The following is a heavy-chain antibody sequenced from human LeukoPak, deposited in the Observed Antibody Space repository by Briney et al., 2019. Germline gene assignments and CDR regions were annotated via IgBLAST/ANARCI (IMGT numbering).Heavy chain of an antibody. D-gene: IGHD1-1*01. Sequence: QPGGSLRLSCAASGFTFSSYTMYWVRQATGKGLEWGSGIGGSDGRTDYADSVKGRFTISRDNSKNTLYLQMNSLRAEDTAVYYCARNWNDDWAHFGDEYWGQGTLVIVSS. J-gene: IGHJ4*02. CDR1: GFTFSSYT. CDR3: ARNWNDDWAHFGDEY. CDR2: IGGSDGRT. V-gene: IGHV3-23*01.